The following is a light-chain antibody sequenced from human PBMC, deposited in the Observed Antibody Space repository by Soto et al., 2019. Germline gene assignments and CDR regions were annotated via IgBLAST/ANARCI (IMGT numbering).Light chain of an antibody. J-gene: IGKJ5*01. CDR1: QSVSTY. Sequence: EFVLTQSPATLSLSPGERATLSCRASQSVSTYLAWYQQKPGQAPRLLIYDASNRATGIPARFSGSGSGTYFTLTISGLEPEDFAVYYCQQRNSWQTFGQGTRLEIK. V-gene: IGKV3-11*01. CDR3: QQRNSWQT. CDR2: DAS.